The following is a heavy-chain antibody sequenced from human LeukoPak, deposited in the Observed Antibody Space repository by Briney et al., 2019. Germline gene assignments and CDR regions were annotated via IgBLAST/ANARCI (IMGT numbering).Heavy chain of an antibody. D-gene: IGHD3-22*01. CDR1: GYTFTSFE. CDR3: ARYTSGYIAFDY. J-gene: IGHJ4*02. Sequence: ASVKVSCKASGYTFTSFEINWVRQATGQGLEWMGWINPNSGGTNYAQKFQGRVTMTRDTSISTAYMELSRLRSDDTAVYYCARYTSGYIAFDYWGQGTLVTVSS. V-gene: IGHV1-2*02. CDR2: INPNSGGT.